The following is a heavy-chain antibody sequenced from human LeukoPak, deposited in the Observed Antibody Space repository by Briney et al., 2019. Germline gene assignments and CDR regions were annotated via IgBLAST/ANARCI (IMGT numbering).Heavy chain of an antibody. CDR3: ARRKTTELELDY. D-gene: IGHD4-17*01. CDR1: GGSISSSSYY. Sequence: SETLSLTCTVSGGSISSSSYYWGWIRQPPGKGLEWIGSIYYSGSTYYNPSLKSRVTISVDTSKNQFSLKLSSVTAADTAVYYCARRKTTELELDYWGQGTLVTVSS. J-gene: IGHJ4*02. V-gene: IGHV4-39*01. CDR2: IYYSGST.